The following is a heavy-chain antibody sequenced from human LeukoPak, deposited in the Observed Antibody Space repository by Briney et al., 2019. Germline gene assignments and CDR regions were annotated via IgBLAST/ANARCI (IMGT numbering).Heavy chain of an antibody. Sequence: GGSLRLSCAASGFTFSGYGMHWVRQAPGKGLEWVANIKQDGSEKYYVDSVKGRFTISRDNAKNSLYLQMNSLRAEDTAVYYCSYTSDWSDAFDIWGQGTMDTVSS. V-gene: IGHV3-7*01. CDR2: IKQDGSEK. J-gene: IGHJ3*02. D-gene: IGHD2-21*01. CDR1: GFTFSGYG. CDR3: SYTSDWSDAFDI.